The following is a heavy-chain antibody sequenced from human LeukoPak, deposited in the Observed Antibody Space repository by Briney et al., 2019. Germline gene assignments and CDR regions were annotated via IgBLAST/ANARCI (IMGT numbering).Heavy chain of an antibody. J-gene: IGHJ6*02. CDR1: GGSISSSSYY. Sequence: SETLSLTCTVSGGSISSSSYYWGWIRQPPGKGLEWIGSIYYSGSTYYNPSLKSRVTISVDTSKNQFSLKLSSVTAADTAVYYCARRGGGYYGMDVWGQGTTVTVS. D-gene: IGHD2-15*01. V-gene: IGHV4-39*01. CDR2: IYYSGST. CDR3: ARRGGGYYGMDV.